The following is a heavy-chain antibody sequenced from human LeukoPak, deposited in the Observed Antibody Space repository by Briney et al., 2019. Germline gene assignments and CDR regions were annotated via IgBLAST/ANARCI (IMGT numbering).Heavy chain of an antibody. V-gene: IGHV3-11*05. CDR3: ARALTGYSAIDY. D-gene: IGHD3-9*01. CDR2: ISSSSSYT. Sequence: PGGSPRLSCAASGFTFSDYYMSWIRQAPGKGLEWVSYISSSSSYTNYADSVKGRFTISRDNAKNSLYLQMNSLRAEDTAVYYCARALTGYSAIDYWGQGTLVTVSS. CDR1: GFTFSDYY. J-gene: IGHJ4*02.